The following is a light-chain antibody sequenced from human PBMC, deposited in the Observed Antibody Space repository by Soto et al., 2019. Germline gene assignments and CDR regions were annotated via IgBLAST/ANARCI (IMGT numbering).Light chain of an antibody. CDR1: QSVNKH. CDR2: DTS. J-gene: IGKJ3*01. CDR3: QQRGT. V-gene: IGKV3-11*01. Sequence: EVVLTQSPATLSVSPGARATLSCRASQSVNKHLAWYQHRPGQAPRLLIYDTSYRAAGIPARFSGSGSGTDFTLTISSLEPEDLAVYYCQQRGTFGPGTKVDIK.